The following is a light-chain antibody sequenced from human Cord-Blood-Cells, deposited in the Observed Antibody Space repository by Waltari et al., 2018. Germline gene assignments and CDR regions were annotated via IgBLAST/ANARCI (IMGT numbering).Light chain of an antibody. CDR3: QQYGSSPPIT. CDR1: QSVSSSY. J-gene: IGKJ5*01. V-gene: IGKV3-20*01. CDR2: GAS. Sequence: EIVLTQSPGTLSLSPGERATISCRASQSVSSSYLAWYQQKPGQAPRLLIYGASSRATGIPDRFSGSGSGTDFTLTISRLEPEDFAVYYCQQYGSSPPITFGQRTRLEIK.